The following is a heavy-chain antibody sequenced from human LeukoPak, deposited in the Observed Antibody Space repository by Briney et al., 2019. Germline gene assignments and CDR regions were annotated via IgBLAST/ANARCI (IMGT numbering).Heavy chain of an antibody. D-gene: IGHD2-2*01. Sequence: SETLSLTCTVSGGSISSYYWSWIRQPPGKGLEWIGYIYTSGSTNYNPSLKSRVTISVDTSKNQFSLKLSSVTAADTAVYYCARYCSSNSCAEAFDIWGQGTMVTVSS. V-gene: IGHV4-4*09. CDR1: GGSISSYY. CDR3: ARYCSSNSCAEAFDI. CDR2: IYTSGST. J-gene: IGHJ3*02.